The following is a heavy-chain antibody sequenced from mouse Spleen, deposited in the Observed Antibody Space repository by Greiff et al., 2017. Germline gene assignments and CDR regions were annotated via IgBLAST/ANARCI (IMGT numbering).Heavy chain of an antibody. V-gene: IGHV5-17*01. CDR2: ISSGSSTI. J-gene: IGHJ1*01. CDR3: ARAPTTVVPGWYFDV. CDR1: GFTFSDYG. Sequence: EVQGVESGGGLVKPGGSLKLSCAASGFTFSDYGMHWVRQAPEKGLEWVAYISSGSSTIYYADTVKGRFTISRDNAKNTLFLQMTSLRSEDTAMYYCARAPTTVVPGWYFDVWGAGTTVTVSS. D-gene: IGHD1-1*01.